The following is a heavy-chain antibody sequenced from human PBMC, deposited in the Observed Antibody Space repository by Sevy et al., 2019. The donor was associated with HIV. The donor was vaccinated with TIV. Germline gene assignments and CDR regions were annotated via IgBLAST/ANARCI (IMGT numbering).Heavy chain of an antibody. Sequence: GGYLRLSCAASGFTFSDHYVDWVRQAPGKGLEWVGRIRNRPNSYTTEYAASMKGRFTNTRDDSRNSVYLQMNSLKTQDSAVYYCVRGPNCGVGGCQQISPYCLDVWGKGATVTVSS. CDR1: GFTFSDHY. CDR3: VRGPNCGVGGCQQISPYCLDV. CDR2: IRNRPNSYTT. J-gene: IGHJ6*03. D-gene: IGHD2-15*01. V-gene: IGHV3-72*01.